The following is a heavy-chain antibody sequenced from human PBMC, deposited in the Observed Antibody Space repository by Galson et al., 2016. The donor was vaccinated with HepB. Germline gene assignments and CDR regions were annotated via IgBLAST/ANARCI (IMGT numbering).Heavy chain of an antibody. CDR3: ATVGGNTYGLRTDGFDI. D-gene: IGHD5-18*01. Sequence: SLRLSCAKSGVTVSSEYMTWVRQAPGKGLEWISLIYRGGNTYYADSVRGRFTASRDDSKTTLDLQMNYLRADDTAVYFCATVGGNTYGLRTDGFDIWGQGTMVTVSS. V-gene: IGHV3-53*01. J-gene: IGHJ3*02. CDR2: IYRGGNT. CDR1: GVTVSSEY.